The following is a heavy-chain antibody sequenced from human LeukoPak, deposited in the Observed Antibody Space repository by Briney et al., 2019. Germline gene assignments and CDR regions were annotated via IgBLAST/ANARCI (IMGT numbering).Heavy chain of an antibody. D-gene: IGHD3-3*01. CDR3: AKAGPTEGITIFGVVIIPPNY. V-gene: IGHV3-23*01. Sequence: TYYPDSVKGRFTIATDNSKKSLYLQRNSLRAEDRAVYYCAKAGPTEGITIFGVVIIPPNYWGQGTLVTVSS. J-gene: IGHJ4*02. CDR2: T.